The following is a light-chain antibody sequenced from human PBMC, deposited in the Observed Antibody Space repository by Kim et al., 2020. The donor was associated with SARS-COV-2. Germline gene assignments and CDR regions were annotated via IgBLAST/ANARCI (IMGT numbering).Light chain of an antibody. J-gene: IGLJ2*01. CDR3: QAWDSSTAV. V-gene: IGLV3-1*01. Sequence: SYELTQPPSVSVSPGQTASITCSGDNLGDKYACWYQQKPGQSPVLVIYQDSKRPSGIPERFSGPTSGNTATLTISGTQAMDEADFYCQAWDSSTAVFGGG. CDR2: QDS. CDR1: NLGDKY.